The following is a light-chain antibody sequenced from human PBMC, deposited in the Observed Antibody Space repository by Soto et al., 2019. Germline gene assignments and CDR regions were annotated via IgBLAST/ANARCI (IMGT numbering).Light chain of an antibody. J-gene: IGLJ2*01. CDR3: GAWASSLSAGV. CDR1: SSNIGNNY. CDR2: DNN. V-gene: IGLV1-51*01. Sequence: QAVVTQPPSVSAAPGQKVTISCSGSSSNIGNNYLSWYQQLPGAAPKLLIYDNNERPSGIPDRFSGSKSGTSATLAITGLHTGDEADYYCGAWASSLSAGVFVGGTQLT.